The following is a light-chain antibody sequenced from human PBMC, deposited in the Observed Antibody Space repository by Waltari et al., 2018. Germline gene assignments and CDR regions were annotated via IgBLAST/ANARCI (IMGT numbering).Light chain of an antibody. CDR1: SQHSSYA. J-gene: IGLJ2*01. V-gene: IGLV4-69*01. CDR3: QTWGTGIQVV. Sequence: QLVLTQSPSASASLGASVKLTCPLTSQHSSYAIAWHQPQPEKGPRYLMKLNSDGSHSKEDGIPDRFSGSSSGAERYLTISSLQSEDEADYYCQTWGTGIQVVFGGGTKLTVL. CDR2: LNSDGSH.